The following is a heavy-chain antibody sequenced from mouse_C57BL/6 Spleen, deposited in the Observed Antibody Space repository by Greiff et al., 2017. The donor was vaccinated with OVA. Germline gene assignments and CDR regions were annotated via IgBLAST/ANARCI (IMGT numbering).Heavy chain of an antibody. J-gene: IGHJ4*01. V-gene: IGHV1-72*01. CDR3: ARHAYYSNYEDFYYYAMDY. D-gene: IGHD2-5*01. CDR2: IDPNSGGT. CDR1: GYTFTSYW. Sequence: QVQLQQPGAELVKPGASVKLSCKASGYTFTSYWMHWVKQRPGRGLEWIGRIDPNSGGTKYNEKFKSKATLTVDKPSGTAYMQLSSLTSEDSAVYYCARHAYYSNYEDFYYYAMDYWGQGTSVTVSS.